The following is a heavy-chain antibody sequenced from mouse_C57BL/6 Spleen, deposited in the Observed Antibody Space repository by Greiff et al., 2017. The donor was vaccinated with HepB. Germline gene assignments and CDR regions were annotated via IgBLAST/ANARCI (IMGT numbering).Heavy chain of an antibody. J-gene: IGHJ1*03. CDR1: GFTFSDYG. V-gene: IGHV5-17*01. CDR2: ISSGSSTI. Sequence: EVQLVESGGGLVKPGGSLKLSCAASGFTFSDYGMHWVRQAPEKGLEWVAYISSGSSTIYYADTVKGRFTISRDNAKNTLFLQMTSLRSEDTAMYYCARGMTTVVSPGYFDVWGTGTTVTVSS. D-gene: IGHD1-1*01. CDR3: ARGMTTVVSPGYFDV.